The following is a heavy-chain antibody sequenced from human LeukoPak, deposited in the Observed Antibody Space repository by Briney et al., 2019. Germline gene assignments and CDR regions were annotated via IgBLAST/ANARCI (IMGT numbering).Heavy chain of an antibody. CDR1: GFSFSSYW. CDR2: INSDGSST. Sequence: PGGSLRLSCSASGFSFSSYWMHWVRQAPGKGLVWVSRINSDGSSTSYADSVKGRFTISRDNAKNALYLQMNSLRAEDTAVYYCARTPYSSSWTLGYWGQGTLVTVSS. J-gene: IGHJ4*02. V-gene: IGHV3-74*01. CDR3: ARTPYSSSWTLGY. D-gene: IGHD6-13*01.